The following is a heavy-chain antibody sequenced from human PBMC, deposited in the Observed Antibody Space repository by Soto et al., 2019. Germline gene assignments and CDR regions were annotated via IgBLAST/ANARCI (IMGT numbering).Heavy chain of an antibody. Sequence: SETLSLTCTVSGGSINSGDYYWSWIRQPPEKGLEWIGYIYYSGSTYYNPSLKSRVTISVDTSKNQFSLKLSSVTAADTAVYYCARGEQTFDYWGQGTLVTVSS. V-gene: IGHV4-30-4*01. CDR1: GGSINSGDYY. CDR2: IYYSGST. CDR3: ARGEQTFDY. J-gene: IGHJ4*02. D-gene: IGHD1-26*01.